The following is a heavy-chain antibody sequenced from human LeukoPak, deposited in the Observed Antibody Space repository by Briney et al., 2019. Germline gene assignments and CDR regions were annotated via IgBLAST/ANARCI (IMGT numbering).Heavy chain of an antibody. CDR2: IYYTGST. CDR3: ARDTKYSSGWYWFDP. D-gene: IGHD6-19*01. CDR1: GGSISSYY. J-gene: IGHJ5*02. V-gene: IGHV4-59*01. Sequence: PSETLSLTCTVSGGSISSYYWSWIRQPPGKGLEWIGYIYYTGSTNYNPSLKSRVTISVDTSKNQFSLTLSSVTAADTAVYYCARDTKYSSGWYWFDPWGQGTLVTVSS.